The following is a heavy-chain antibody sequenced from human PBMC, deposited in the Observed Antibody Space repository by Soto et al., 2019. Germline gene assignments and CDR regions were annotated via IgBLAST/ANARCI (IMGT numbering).Heavy chain of an antibody. D-gene: IGHD1-7*01. J-gene: IGHJ6*02. CDR2: ISYDGSNK. V-gene: IGHV3-30*18. CDR1: GFTFSSYG. CDR3: AKSTGITGTILYYGMDV. Sequence: ESGGGVVQPGRSLRLSCAASGFTFSSYGMHWVRQAPGKGLEWVAVISYDGSNKYYADSVKGRFTISRDNSKNTLYLQMNSLRAEDTAVYYCAKSTGITGTILYYGMDVWGQGTTVTVSS.